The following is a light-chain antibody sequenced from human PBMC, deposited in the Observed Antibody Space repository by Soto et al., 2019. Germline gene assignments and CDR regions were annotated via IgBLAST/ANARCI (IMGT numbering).Light chain of an antibody. Sequence: DLQVSHARSARSSPVGDRAKITGRASPNISSWLAWYQQKPGKAPKLLIYDVSTLGSGVPSRFSGSGSGTDFTLTLSSLQADDFATYYCQPYTTFWRFGQGTKVDIK. V-gene: IGKV1-5*01. J-gene: IGKJ1*01. CDR3: QPYTTFWR. CDR1: PNISSW. CDR2: DVS.